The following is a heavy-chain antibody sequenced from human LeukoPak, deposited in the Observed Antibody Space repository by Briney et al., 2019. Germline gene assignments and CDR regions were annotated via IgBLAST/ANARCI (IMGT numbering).Heavy chain of an antibody. D-gene: IGHD4-17*01. V-gene: IGHV3-30-3*01. CDR3: ARDVESYGDYQGYYYGMDV. CDR1: GLTFSSYA. Sequence: GGSLRLSCAASGLTFSSYAMHWVRQAPGKGLEWVAVISYDGSNKYYADSVKGRFTISRDNSKNTLYLQMNSLRAEDTAVYYCARDVESYGDYQGYYYGMDVWGQGTTVTVSS. CDR2: ISYDGSNK. J-gene: IGHJ6*02.